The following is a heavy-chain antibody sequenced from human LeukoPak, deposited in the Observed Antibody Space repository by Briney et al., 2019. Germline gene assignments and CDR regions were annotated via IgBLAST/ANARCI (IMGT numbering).Heavy chain of an antibody. CDR3: ASGNPAAAYYFDY. Sequence: SETLSLTCTVSGGSISSGGYYWSWIRQPPGTGLEWIGYIYHSGSTYYNPSLKSRVTISVDRSKNQFSLKLSSVTAADTAVYYCASGNPAAAYYFDYWGQGTLVTVSS. CDR2: IYHSGST. V-gene: IGHV4-30-2*01. J-gene: IGHJ4*02. D-gene: IGHD6-13*01. CDR1: GGSISSGGYY.